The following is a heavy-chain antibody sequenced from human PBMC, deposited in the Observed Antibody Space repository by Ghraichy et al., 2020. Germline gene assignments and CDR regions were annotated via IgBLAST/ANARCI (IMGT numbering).Heavy chain of an antibody. J-gene: IGHJ4*02. CDR3: ANLGAGGSIAAYPKYFYY. D-gene: IGHD6-13*01. Sequence: GGSLRLSCAASGFTFSSYAMSWVRQAPGKGLEWVSAISGSGGSTYYADSVKGRLTISRDNSKNTLYLQMNSLRAEDTAVYYCANLGAGGSIAAYPKYFYYCCQGTLVTVSS. V-gene: IGHV3-23*01. CDR2: ISGSGGST. CDR1: GFTFSSYA.